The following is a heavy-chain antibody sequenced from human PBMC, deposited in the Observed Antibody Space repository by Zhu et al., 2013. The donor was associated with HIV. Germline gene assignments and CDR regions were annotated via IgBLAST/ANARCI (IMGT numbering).Heavy chain of an antibody. CDR1: GYTFTSYG. CDR3: ARGDDYVWGSYRGPTPALDY. CDR2: ISAYNGNT. J-gene: IGHJ4*02. V-gene: IGHV1-18*01. Sequence: QVQLVQSGAEVKKPGASVKVSCKASGYTFTSYGISWVRQAPGQGLEWMGWISAYNGNTNYAQKLQGRVTMTTDTSTSTAYMELRSLRSDDTAVYYCARGDDYVWGSYRGPTPALDYWGQGTLVTVSS. D-gene: IGHD3-16*02.